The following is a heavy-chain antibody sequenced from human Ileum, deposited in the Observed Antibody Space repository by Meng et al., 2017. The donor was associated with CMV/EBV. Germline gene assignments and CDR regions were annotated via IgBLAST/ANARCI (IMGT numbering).Heavy chain of an antibody. CDR3: ARDLNGGALTGDILNDYAMDV. Sequence: ASVKVSCKASGYTFTGFYMHWVRQAPGQGLEWMGWINPNSGDTKYAEKFQGRVTMTRDTSMSTVYMDLSRLRSGDTAVYYCARDLNGGALTGDILNDYAMDVWGQGTTVTVSS. J-gene: IGHJ6*02. V-gene: IGHV1-2*02. CDR1: GYTFTGFY. CDR2: INPNSGDT. D-gene: IGHD3-9*01.